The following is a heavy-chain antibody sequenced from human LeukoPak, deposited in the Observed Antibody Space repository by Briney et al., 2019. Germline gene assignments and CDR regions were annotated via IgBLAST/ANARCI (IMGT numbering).Heavy chain of an antibody. CDR3: ARDLSLLGLDD. J-gene: IGHJ4*02. D-gene: IGHD7-27*01. CDR2: IDGSGGAI. V-gene: IGHV3-23*01. CDR1: GFTFSRYA. Sequence: GGSLRLSCGASGFTFSRYAMSWVRQAPGKGLQWVSQIDGSGGAIYYADSVRGRFTISRDNSKNTLFLEMNSLRAGDTALYFCARDLSLLGLDDWGQGTLVTVSS.